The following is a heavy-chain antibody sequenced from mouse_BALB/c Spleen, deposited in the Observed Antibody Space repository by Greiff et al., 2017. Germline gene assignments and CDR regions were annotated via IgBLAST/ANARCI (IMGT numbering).Heavy chain of an antibody. Sequence: QVQLKESGPGLVQPSQSLSITCTVSGFSLTSYGVHWVRQSPGKGLEWLGVIWSGGSTDYNAAFISRLSISKDNSKSQVFFKMNSLQADDTAIYYCARNPFYYAYAGWYFDVWGAGTTVTVSS. CDR2: IWSGGST. CDR1: GFSLTSYG. V-gene: IGHV2-4-1*01. J-gene: IGHJ1*01. CDR3: ARNPFYYAYAGWYFDV. D-gene: IGHD2-2*01.